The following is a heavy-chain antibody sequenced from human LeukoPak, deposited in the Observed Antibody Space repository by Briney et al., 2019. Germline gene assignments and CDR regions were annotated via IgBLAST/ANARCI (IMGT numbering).Heavy chain of an antibody. CDR3: ARHAWELLKSYYYYYMDV. Sequence: SETLSLTCTVSGGSISSSSYYWGWIRQPPGKGLEWIGSIYYSGSTYYNPSLKSRVTISVDTSKNQFSLKLSSVTAADTAVYYCARHAWELLKSYYYYYMDVWGKGTTVTVSS. CDR2: IYYSGST. D-gene: IGHD1-26*01. J-gene: IGHJ6*03. CDR1: GGSISSSSYY. V-gene: IGHV4-39*01.